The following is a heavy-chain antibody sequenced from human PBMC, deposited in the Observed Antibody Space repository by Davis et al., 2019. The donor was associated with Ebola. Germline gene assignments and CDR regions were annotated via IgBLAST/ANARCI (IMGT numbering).Heavy chain of an antibody. J-gene: IGHJ4*02. V-gene: IGHV1-8*01. CDR2: MNPDSGNT. CDR1: GYIFTSND. D-gene: IGHD6-13*01. CDR3: ARGVAAADY. Sequence: AASVQVSCKASGYIFTSNDINWVRQATGQGLEWMGWMNPDSGNTGYASKFQGRVTMTRDTSTSTVYMELSSLRSEDTAVYYCARGVAAADYWGQGTLVTVSS.